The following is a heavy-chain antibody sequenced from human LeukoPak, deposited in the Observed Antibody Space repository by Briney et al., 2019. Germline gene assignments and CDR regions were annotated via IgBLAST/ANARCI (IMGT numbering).Heavy chain of an antibody. Sequence: GASVKVSCKASGYTFISYAIHWVRQAPGQRLEWMGWINVGNGNTNYSQKFQGRVTITRDTSASTAYMELSSLRSEDTAVYYCARDVGGATGTSPEPWGQGTLVTVAS. J-gene: IGHJ5*02. CDR3: ARDVGGATGTSPEP. CDR2: INVGNGNT. CDR1: GYTFISYA. V-gene: IGHV1-3*01. D-gene: IGHD1-1*01.